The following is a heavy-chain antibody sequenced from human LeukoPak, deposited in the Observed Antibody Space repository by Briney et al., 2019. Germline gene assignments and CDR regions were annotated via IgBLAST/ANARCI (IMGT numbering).Heavy chain of an antibody. CDR2: ISAYNGDT. J-gene: IGHJ3*01. V-gene: IGHV1-18*01. CDR1: GYTFTSYG. CDR3: ARVGRYSSTWPPAGDDAFDV. D-gene: IGHD6-13*01. Sequence: ASVKVSCRASGYTFTSYGISWVRQAPGRGLEWMGWISAYNGDTQYAQKVQGRVTMTTDTSTRTAYMELRNLISDDTAVYYCARVGRYSSTWPPAGDDAFDVWGQGTLVTVSS.